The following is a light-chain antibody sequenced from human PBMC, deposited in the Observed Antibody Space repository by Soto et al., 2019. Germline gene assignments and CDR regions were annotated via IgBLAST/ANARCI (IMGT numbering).Light chain of an antibody. CDR1: QSVSSNF. J-gene: IGKJ4*01. V-gene: IGKV3-20*01. CDR2: GAS. CDR3: QQYGSSAFT. Sequence: EIVLTQSPGTLSLSPGERTTLSCRASQSVSSNFLAWYQHKPGQAPRLLIYGASSRATGIPDRFSGSGSGPDFTLTISRLEPEDFAVYYCQQYGSSAFTFGGGTKVEIK.